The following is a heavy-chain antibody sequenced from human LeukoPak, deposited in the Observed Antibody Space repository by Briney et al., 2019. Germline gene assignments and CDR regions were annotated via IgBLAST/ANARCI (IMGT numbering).Heavy chain of an antibody. D-gene: IGHD3-3*01. CDR3: ARVVSHDFWSTFYPRWFDP. V-gene: IGHV3-49*04. Sequence: GGSLRLSCSGFGFTFGEFAMSWVRQAPGKRLEWVGFIRAKVFGETTEYGASVKGRFSISRDDSKSIAYLQMDSLEAEDTAVYYCARVVSHDFWSTFYPRWFDPWGQGTLVTVSS. CDR1: GFTFGEFA. CDR2: IRAKVFGETT. J-gene: IGHJ5*02.